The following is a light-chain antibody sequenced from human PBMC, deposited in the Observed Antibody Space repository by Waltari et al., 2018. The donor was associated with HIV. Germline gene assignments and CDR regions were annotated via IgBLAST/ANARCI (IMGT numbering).Light chain of an antibody. V-gene: IGKV3-15*01. Sequence: EIVMTQSPVTLSVSPGERATLSCRASQSVSGDLAWYQHKIGQAPRLLFYGASTRATGVPARFSASGSETEFTLIISNLQSEDFAVYYCQQYSLRPTFGRGSTVELK. J-gene: IGKJ1*01. CDR2: GAS. CDR1: QSVSGD. CDR3: QQYSLRPT.